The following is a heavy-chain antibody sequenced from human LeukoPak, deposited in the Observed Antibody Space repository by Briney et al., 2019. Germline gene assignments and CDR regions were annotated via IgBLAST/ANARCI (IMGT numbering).Heavy chain of an antibody. Sequence: PGGSLRLSCEASGFRLDNYWMTWVRQAPGKGLEWVADINEDGSKIYSLDSVKGRFTISRDNAKNSLSLQLNTLRAEDTAVYYCARWSHVSGRWFLDNWGRGTLVSVYS. CDR3: ARWSHVSGRWFLDN. V-gene: IGHV3-7*05. CDR2: INEDGSKI. CDR1: GFRLDNYW. D-gene: IGHD3-10*01. J-gene: IGHJ4*02.